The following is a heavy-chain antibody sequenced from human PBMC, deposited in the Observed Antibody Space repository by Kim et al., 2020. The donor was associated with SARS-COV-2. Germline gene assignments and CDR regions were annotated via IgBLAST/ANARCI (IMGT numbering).Heavy chain of an antibody. CDR1: GGSISSSSYY. D-gene: IGHD3-10*01. CDR3: ARRGVRGVRAYY. Sequence: SETLSLTCTVSGGSISSSSYYWGWIRQPPGKGLEWIGSIYDSGSTYYNPSLKSRVTISVDTSKNQFSLKLSSVTAADTAVYYCARRGVRGVRAYYWGQGTLVTVSS. V-gene: IGHV4-39*01. CDR2: IYDSGST. J-gene: IGHJ4*02.